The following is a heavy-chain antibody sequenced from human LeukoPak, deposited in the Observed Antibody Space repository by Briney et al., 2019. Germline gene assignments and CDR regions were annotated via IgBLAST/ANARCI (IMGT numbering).Heavy chain of an antibody. CDR1: GYTFTAYY. CDR3: ATASGTLAYYYMDV. V-gene: IGHV1-2*02. J-gene: IGHJ6*03. Sequence: GASVKVSCKASGYTFTAYYIHWVRQASGQGLEWMGWIKPNSGGTNYAQKFQGRVTMTRDTSISTAYMELSRLTSDDTAVYFCATASGTLAYYYMDVWGKGTTVTVSS. CDR2: IKPNSGGT. D-gene: IGHD3/OR15-3a*01.